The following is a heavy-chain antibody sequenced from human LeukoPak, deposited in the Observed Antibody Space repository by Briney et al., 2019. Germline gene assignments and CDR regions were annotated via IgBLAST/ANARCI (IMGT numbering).Heavy chain of an antibody. Sequence: SETLSLTCTVSGYSISSGYYWGWIRQPPGKGLEWIGSFYHSGSTYYNPSLKSRVTISVDTSKNQFSLKLSSVTAADTAVYYCAKGYSHPDYWGQGTLVTVSS. D-gene: IGHD5-18*01. CDR3: AKGYSHPDY. J-gene: IGHJ4*02. CDR1: GYSISSGYY. CDR2: FYHSGST. V-gene: IGHV4-38-2*02.